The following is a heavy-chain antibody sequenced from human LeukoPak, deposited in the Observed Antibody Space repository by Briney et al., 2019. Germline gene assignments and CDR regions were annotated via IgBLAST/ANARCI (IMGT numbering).Heavy chain of an antibody. CDR1: GFTFSSYA. J-gene: IGHJ4*02. V-gene: IGHV3-30-3*01. D-gene: IGHD3-10*01. Sequence: GGSLRLSCAGSGFTFSSYAMHWVRQAPGKGLEWVAVLSWDGTNKWYADSVKGRFSISRDNSKKTLYLQMNSLRAEDTAVYYCARDQGYYYGSGYDYWGQGTLVTVSS. CDR2: LSWDGTNK. CDR3: ARDQGYYYGSGYDY.